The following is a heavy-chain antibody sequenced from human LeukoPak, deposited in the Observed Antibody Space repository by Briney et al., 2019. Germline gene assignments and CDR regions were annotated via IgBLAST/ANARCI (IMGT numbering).Heavy chain of an antibody. V-gene: IGHV4-34*01. Sequence: SETLSLTCAVYGGSFSGYYWSWIRQPPGKGLEWIGEINHSGSTNYNPSLKSRVTISVDTSKNQFSLKLSSVTVADTAVYYCARGRGRARIDIYDSSGYYYRYFDYWGQGTLVTVSS. D-gene: IGHD3-22*01. CDR3: ARGRGRARIDIYDSSGYYYRYFDY. CDR2: INHSGST. J-gene: IGHJ4*02. CDR1: GGSFSGYY.